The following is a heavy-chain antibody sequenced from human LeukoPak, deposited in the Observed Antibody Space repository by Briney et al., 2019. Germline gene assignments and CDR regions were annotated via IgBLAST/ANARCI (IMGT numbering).Heavy chain of an antibody. CDR1: GFTFSSYS. Sequence: SGGSLRLSCAASGFTFSSYSMNWVRQAPGKGLEWVSYISSSSSTIYYADSVKGRFTISRDNSKNTLYLQMNSLRAEDTAVYYCAGRGYYYMDVWGKGTTVTVSS. J-gene: IGHJ6*03. D-gene: IGHD3-10*01. V-gene: IGHV3-48*01. CDR2: ISSSSSTI. CDR3: AGRGYYYMDV.